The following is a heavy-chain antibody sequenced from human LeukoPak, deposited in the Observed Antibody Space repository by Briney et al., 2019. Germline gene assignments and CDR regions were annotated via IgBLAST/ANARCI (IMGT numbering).Heavy chain of an antibody. V-gene: IGHV4-4*07. CDR3: ARTEESGYSYRYFGYYYYMDV. D-gene: IGHD5-18*01. CDR2: IYTSGSP. J-gene: IGHJ6*03. CDR1: GGSLSSYD. Sequence: SETLSLTCTVSGGSLSSYDWSWIRQPAGKGLEWIGRIYTSGSPNYDPSLKSRVTMSVDTSKNQFSLKLSSVTAADTAVYYCARTEESGYSYRYFGYYYYMDVWGKGTTVTVSS.